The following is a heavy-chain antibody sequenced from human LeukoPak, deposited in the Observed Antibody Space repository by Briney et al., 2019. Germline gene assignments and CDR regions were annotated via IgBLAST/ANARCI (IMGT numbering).Heavy chain of an antibody. CDR1: GGSISSGSYY. CDR2: IYTSGST. D-gene: IGHD6-19*01. Sequence: SQTLSLTCTVSGGSISSGSYYWSWIRQPAGKGLEWIGRIYTSGSTNYNPSLKSRVTISVDTSKNQFSLKLSSVTAADTAVYYCAREPAVAGTKSWFDPWDQGTLVTVSS. V-gene: IGHV4-61*02. J-gene: IGHJ5*02. CDR3: AREPAVAGTKSWFDP.